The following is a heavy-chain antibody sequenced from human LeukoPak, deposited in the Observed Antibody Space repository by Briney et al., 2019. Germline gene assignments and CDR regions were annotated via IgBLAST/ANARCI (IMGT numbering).Heavy chain of an antibody. CDR1: GFTFSTSW. CDR2: INGDGSDP. J-gene: IGHJ4*02. D-gene: IGHD3-16*01. CDR3: ARSFLAEWYFEY. Sequence: AGGSLRLSCEASGFTFSTSWMYWVRQAPGKGLEWVSRINGDGSDPSYADFVKGRFTISRDNAKNSLYLQMNSLRAEDTAVYYCARSFLAEWYFEYWGQGTLVIVSS. V-gene: IGHV3-74*01.